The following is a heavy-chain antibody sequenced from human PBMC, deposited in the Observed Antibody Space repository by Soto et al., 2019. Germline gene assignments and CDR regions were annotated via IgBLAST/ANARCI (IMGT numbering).Heavy chain of an antibody. D-gene: IGHD6-13*01. Sequence: QVQLVQSGAEEKKPGASVKVSCKASGYTFTSYAMHWVRQAPGQRLEWMGWINAGNGNTKDSQKFQGRVTITRDTSASPAYMELSSLRSEDTAVYYCARSSGWYVWFDPWGQGTLVTVSS. CDR3: ARSSGWYVWFDP. J-gene: IGHJ5*02. CDR2: INAGNGNT. V-gene: IGHV1-3*05. CDR1: GYTFTSYA.